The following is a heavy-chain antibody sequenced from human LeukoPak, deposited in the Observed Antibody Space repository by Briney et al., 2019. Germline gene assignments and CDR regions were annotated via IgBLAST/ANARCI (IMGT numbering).Heavy chain of an antibody. Sequence: GGSLRLSCAASGLTFSTYWMHWVRQAPGKGLAWVARINPDGSIRTYADAVQGRVTISRDTAKDTLFLQMNSLRAEDTAVYYCAREARVGGALQYWGQGTPVTVSS. V-gene: IGHV3-74*03. CDR1: GLTFSTYW. CDR2: INPDGSIR. CDR3: AREARVGGALQY. D-gene: IGHD1-26*01. J-gene: IGHJ4*02.